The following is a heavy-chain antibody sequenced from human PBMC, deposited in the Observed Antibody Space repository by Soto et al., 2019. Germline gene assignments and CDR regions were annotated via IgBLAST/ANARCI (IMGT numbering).Heavy chain of an antibody. J-gene: IGHJ6*02. V-gene: IGHV2-5*01. CDR3: AHRPRNSKDRQQLLRSTAGLYYYYRMEV. D-gene: IGHD6-13*01. CDR1: GFSLSTSGVV. CDR2: IYWNDDK. Sequence: SGPTLVNPTQTLTLTCTFSGFSLSTSGVVVGCIRQPPGKALEWLALIYWNDDKRYSPSLNIRLTITKDTSKNQVVLTMNKMDTGDTATYYSAHRPRNSKDRQQLLRSTAGLYYYYRMEVWGQGTTVTVSS.